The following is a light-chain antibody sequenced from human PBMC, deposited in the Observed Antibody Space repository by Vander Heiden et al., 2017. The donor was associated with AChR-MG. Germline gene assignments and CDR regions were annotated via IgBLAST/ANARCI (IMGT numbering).Light chain of an antibody. CDR1: QSVSRN. CDR2: AAS. CDR3: QQYNEWPPIT. Sequence: EIVMTQSPATLSVSPGERVTFSCRASQSVSRNLAWYQQKPGQAPRLVIYAASTRATGIPARFSGSGSGTEFTLTISSLQSEDFAVYYCQQYNEWPPITFGGGTKLDI. J-gene: IGKJ4*01. V-gene: IGKV3-15*01.